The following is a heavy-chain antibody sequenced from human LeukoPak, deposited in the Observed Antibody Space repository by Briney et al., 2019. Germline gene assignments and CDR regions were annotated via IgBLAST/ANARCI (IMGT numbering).Heavy chain of an antibody. CDR3: AKSGVDFWSGYYPDY. J-gene: IGHJ4*02. CDR1: GGSISSGDYY. V-gene: IGHV4-30-4*08. Sequence: SETLSLTCTVSGGSISSGDYYWSWIRQPPGKGLEWSGYIYYSGSTYYNPSLKSRVTISVDTSKNQFSLKLSSVTAADTAVYYCAKSGVDFWSGYYPDYWGQGTLVTVSS. CDR2: IYYSGST. D-gene: IGHD3-3*01.